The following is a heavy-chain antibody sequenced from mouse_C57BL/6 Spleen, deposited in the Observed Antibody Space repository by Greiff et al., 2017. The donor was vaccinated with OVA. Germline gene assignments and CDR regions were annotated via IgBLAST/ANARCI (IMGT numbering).Heavy chain of an antibody. CDR2: ISYDGSN. D-gene: IGHD1-1*01. V-gene: IGHV3-6*01. J-gene: IGHJ3*01. CDR1: GYSITSGYY. Sequence: DVKLQESGPGLVKPSQSLSLTCSVTGYSITSGYYWNWIRQFPGKKLEWMGYISYDGSNNYNPSLKNRISITRDTSKNQFFLKLNSVTTEDTATYYCARGAYYGSSPAWFAYWGQGTLVTVSA. CDR3: ARGAYYGSSPAWFAY.